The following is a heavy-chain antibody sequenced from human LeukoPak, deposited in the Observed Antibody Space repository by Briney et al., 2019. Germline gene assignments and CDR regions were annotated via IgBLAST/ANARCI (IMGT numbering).Heavy chain of an antibody. V-gene: IGHV4-39*01. J-gene: IGHJ4*02. D-gene: IGHD5-18*01. CDR1: GGSISSSSYY. CDR2: ISYSGSP. CDR3: ARQLGRYSYGLYLYYSDY. Sequence: SETLSLTCTVSGGSISSSSYYWGWIRQPPGKGLEWIGSISYSGSPYYNPALKSRTTLSLDTSKTQFSLQLSSVTAADTAVYYCARQLGRYSYGLYLYYSDYWGQGTLVTVSS.